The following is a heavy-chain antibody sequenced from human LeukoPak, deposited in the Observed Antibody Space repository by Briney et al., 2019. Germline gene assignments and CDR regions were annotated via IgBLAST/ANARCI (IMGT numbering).Heavy chain of an antibody. V-gene: IGHV1-58*02. D-gene: IGHD5-12*01. CDR2: IVVGCGNT. CDR3: AAGSDHDLGAFDI. CDR1: GFTFTSSA. Sequence: ASVKVSCKASGFTFTSSAMQWVRQARGQRLEWIGWIVVGCGNTNYAQKFQERVTITRDMSTSTAYMELSSLRSEDTAVYYCAAGSDHDLGAFDIWGQGTMVTVSS. J-gene: IGHJ3*02.